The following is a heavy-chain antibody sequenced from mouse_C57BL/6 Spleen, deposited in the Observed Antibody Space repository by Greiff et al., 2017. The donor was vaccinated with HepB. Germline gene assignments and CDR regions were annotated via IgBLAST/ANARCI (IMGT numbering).Heavy chain of an antibody. CDR1: GYAFSSYW. Sequence: QVHVKQSGAELVKPGASVKISCKASGYAFSSYWMNWVKQRPGKGLEWIGQIYPGDGDTNYNGKFKGKATLTADKSSSTAYMQLSSLTSEDSAVYFCARDGGITTVVATSVDYWGQGTTLTVSS. V-gene: IGHV1-80*01. CDR2: IYPGDGDT. CDR3: ARDGGITTVVATSVDY. J-gene: IGHJ2*01. D-gene: IGHD1-1*01.